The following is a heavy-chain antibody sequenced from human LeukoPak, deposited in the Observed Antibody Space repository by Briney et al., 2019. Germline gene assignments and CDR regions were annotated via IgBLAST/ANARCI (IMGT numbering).Heavy chain of an antibody. J-gene: IGHJ4*02. V-gene: IGHV3-23*01. CDR3: AKFIWSGPYNCFDY. CDR2: ITGSGGAT. CDR1: GFTFSTYG. D-gene: IGHD3-10*02. Sequence: GGSLRLSCAVSGFTFSTYGMSWVRQAPGKGLKWVSTITGSGGATYYADSVKGRFTISRDDSKNTLSLQMNSLRTEDTAIYYCAKFIWSGPYNCFDYWGQGTLVTVSS.